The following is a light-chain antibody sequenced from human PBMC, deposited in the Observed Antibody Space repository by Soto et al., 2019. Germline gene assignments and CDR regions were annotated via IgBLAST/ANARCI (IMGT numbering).Light chain of an antibody. CDR3: QQYNNWPPWT. Sequence: EIVMTQSPATLSVSPGERATLSCRASQSVSSTLAGYQQKPGQAPRLLISGASTRATVIPARFSGSGSGTEFTPTISSLQSEDFAVYYCQQYNNWPPWTFGQGTKVEIK. V-gene: IGKV3-15*01. CDR2: GAS. CDR1: QSVSST. J-gene: IGKJ1*01.